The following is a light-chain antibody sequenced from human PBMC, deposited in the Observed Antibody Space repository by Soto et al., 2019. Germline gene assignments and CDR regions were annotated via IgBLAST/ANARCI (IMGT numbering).Light chain of an antibody. V-gene: IGKV1-39*01. CDR2: DAT. CDR3: QQSDFSPRT. J-gene: IGKJ1*01. Sequence: DIQMTQSPSSLSATVGDRVTITCRASQSISSYLNWYQQRPGKAPNLLIYDATRLHSGVPPRFSGSGYGTDFTLTITSLQLEDFATYYCQQSDFSPRTFGQGTKVEIK. CDR1: QSISSY.